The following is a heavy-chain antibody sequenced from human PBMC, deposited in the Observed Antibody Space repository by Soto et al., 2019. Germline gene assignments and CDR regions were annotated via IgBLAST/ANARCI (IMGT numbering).Heavy chain of an antibody. Sequence: QVQLQESGPGLVKPSETLSLICTVSGASLRSGSYYWSWIRQPPGKGLEWIGYISHSGRTNYDPSLKSRLTMSVATSQNQFSLQLNSVTAADTAVYYCSYGSSFDYWGQGTLVTVSS. CDR1: GASLRSGSYY. J-gene: IGHJ4*02. D-gene: IGHD3-10*01. CDR3: SYGSSFDY. CDR2: ISHSGRT. V-gene: IGHV4-61*01.